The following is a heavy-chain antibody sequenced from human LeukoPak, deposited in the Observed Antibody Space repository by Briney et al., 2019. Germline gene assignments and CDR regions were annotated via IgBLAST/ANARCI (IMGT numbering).Heavy chain of an antibody. J-gene: IGHJ2*01. V-gene: IGHV4-4*07. D-gene: IGHD6-13*01. CDR2: IYTSGST. Sequence: NPSETLSLTCTVSGYSISSGYDWSWIRQPAGKGLEWIGRIYTSGSTNYNPSLKSRVTMSEDTSKKQFSLKLSSVTAADTAVYYCARLSSSWYQDWYFDLWGRGTLVTVSS. CDR3: ARLSSSWYQDWYFDL. CDR1: GYSISSGYD.